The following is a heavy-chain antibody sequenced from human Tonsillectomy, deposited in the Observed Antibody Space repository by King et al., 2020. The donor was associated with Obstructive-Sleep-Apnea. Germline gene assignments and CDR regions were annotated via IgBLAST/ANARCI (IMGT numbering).Heavy chain of an antibody. J-gene: IGHJ5*02. Sequence: HVQLQESGPGLVKPSQTLSLTCTVSGVSISSGAHYWSWIRQHPGKGLEWIGCISYSGSTYYNPSLKSRVTISVDRSKNHFSLRLSSVTAADTAVYYCARDQALGWFDPWGQGILVTVSS. CDR2: ISYSGST. V-gene: IGHV4-31*03. CDR3: ARDQALGWFDP. CDR1: GVSISSGAHY.